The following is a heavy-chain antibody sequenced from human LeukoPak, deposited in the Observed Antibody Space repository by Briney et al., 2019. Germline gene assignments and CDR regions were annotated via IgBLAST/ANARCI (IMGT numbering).Heavy chain of an antibody. CDR2: IKQDGSEK. D-gene: IGHD2-15*01. CDR1: GFTFSSYW. V-gene: IGHV3-7*01. J-gene: IGHJ4*02. CDR3: ARESGSCYSGCDYFDY. Sequence: GGSLRLSCAASGFTFSSYWMSWVRQAPGKGLEWVANIKQDGSEKYYVDSVKGRLTISRDNAKNSLYLQMNSLRAEDTAVYYCARESGSCYSGCDYFDYWGQGTLVTVSS.